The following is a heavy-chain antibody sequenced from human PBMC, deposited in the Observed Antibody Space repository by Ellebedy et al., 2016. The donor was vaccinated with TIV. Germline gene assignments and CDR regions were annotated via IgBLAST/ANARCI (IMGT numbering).Heavy chain of an antibody. CDR2: ISSGGSTM. CDR1: GFTFSNSW. J-gene: IGHJ3*01. V-gene: IGHV3-48*02. Sequence: GESLKISXVGSGFTFSNSWMDCVRQAPGKGPEWVSYISSGGSTMYYADSVKGRFTISRDNARDSLYLQMISLRDEDTAVYYCARGRSSGRTAFDVWGQGTMVPVSS. D-gene: IGHD3-10*01. CDR3: ARGRSSGRTAFDV.